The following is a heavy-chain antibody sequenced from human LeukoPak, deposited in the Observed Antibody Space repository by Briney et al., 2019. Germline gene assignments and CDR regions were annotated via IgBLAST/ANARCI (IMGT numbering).Heavy chain of an antibody. J-gene: IGHJ3*02. Sequence: KPSETLSLTCTVSSYSISSGYYWGWIRQPPGKGLEWIGSIYRSGTTYYNPSLKSRVTISVDTSNNQFSLKTSSVTAADTAVYYCARSLKTYYYDTSGPGDAFDIWGQGTMVTVSS. CDR3: ARSLKTYYYDTSGPGDAFDI. V-gene: IGHV4-38-2*02. D-gene: IGHD3-22*01. CDR2: IYRSGTT. CDR1: SYSISSGYY.